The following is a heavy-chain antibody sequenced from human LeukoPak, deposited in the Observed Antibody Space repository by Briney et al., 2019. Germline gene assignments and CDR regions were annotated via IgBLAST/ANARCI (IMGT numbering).Heavy chain of an antibody. CDR2: IYYSGST. CDR3: ARGPRYYAFDI. D-gene: IGHD1-14*01. CDR1: GGSINNGDYY. Sequence: SQTLSLTCTVSGGSINNGDYYWSWIRQPPGKGLEWIGYIYYSGSTYYIPSLKSRVTISVDTSKNQFSLKLSSVTAADTAVYYCARGPRYYAFDIWGQGTMVTVSS. J-gene: IGHJ3*02. V-gene: IGHV4-30-4*08.